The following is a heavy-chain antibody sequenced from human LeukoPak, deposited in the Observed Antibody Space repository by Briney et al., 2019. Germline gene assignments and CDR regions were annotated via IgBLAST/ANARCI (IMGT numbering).Heavy chain of an antibody. J-gene: IGHJ4*02. CDR1: GGTFSSYA. D-gene: IGHD3-22*01. Sequence: ASVKVSCKASGGTFSSYAISWVRQAPGQGLEWMGGIIPIFGTANYAQKFQGRVTITADESTSTAYMELSSLRSEDTAVYYCAKGLHYYDSSGLPFDYWGQGTLVTVSS. CDR2: IIPIFGTA. V-gene: IGHV1-69*13. CDR3: AKGLHYYDSSGLPFDY.